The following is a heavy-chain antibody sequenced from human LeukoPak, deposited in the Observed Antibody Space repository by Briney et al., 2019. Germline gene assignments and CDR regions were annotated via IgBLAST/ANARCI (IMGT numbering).Heavy chain of an antibody. CDR2: IYYSGST. J-gene: IGHJ4*02. Sequence: SQTLSLTCTVSGGSISSGGYYWSWIRQHPGKGLEWIGYIYYSGSTYYNPSLKSRVTISVDTSKNQFSLKLSSVTAADTAVYYCARCSGGLWCGELLTWGQGTLVTVSS. CDR1: GGSISSGGYY. D-gene: IGHD3-10*01. CDR3: ARCSGGLWCGELLT. V-gene: IGHV4-31*03.